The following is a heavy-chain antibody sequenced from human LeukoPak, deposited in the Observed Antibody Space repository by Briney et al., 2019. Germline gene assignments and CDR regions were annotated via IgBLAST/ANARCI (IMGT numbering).Heavy chain of an antibody. CDR3: ARRRYFDWCDAFDI. CDR2: IYPGDSDT. J-gene: IGHJ3*02. V-gene: IGHV5-51*01. D-gene: IGHD3-9*01. Sequence: GESLKISCQGSGYSFTSYWIGWVRQLPGKGLEWMGIIYPGDSDTRYSPSFQGQVTISADKSISTAYLQWSSLKASDTAMYYCARRRYFDWCDAFDIWGQGTMVTVSS. CDR1: GYSFTSYW.